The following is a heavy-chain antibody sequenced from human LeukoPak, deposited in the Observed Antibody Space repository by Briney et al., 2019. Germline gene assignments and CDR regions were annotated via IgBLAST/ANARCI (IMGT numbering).Heavy chain of an antibody. CDR3: ARDGTGDLSDYYYGMDV. D-gene: IGHD7-27*01. J-gene: IGHJ6*02. CDR2: INSDGSST. CDR1: GFTFSSSA. Sequence: GGSLRLSCAASGFTFSSSAMSWVRQAPGKGLVWVSRINSDGSSTSYADSVKGRFTISRDNAKNTLYLQMNSLRAEDTAVYYCARDGTGDLSDYYYGMDVWGQGTTVTVSS. V-gene: IGHV3-74*01.